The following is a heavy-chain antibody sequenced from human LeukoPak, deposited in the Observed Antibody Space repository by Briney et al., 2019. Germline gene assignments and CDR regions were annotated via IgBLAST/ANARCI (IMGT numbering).Heavy chain of an antibody. CDR3: ARGRELAKRTLGRSSTWSRGGSDY. V-gene: IGHV4-39*01. D-gene: IGHD6-13*01. J-gene: IGHJ4*02. CDR2: MYFSGST. Sequence: SETLSLTCAVSGGSISSSSYYWSWIRQPPGKGLEWIGTMYFSGSTYYNPSLKSRVTISVDTSKNQFSLKLSSVTAADTAVYYCARGRELAKRTLGRSSTWSRGGSDYWGQGTLVTVSS. CDR1: GGSISSSSYY.